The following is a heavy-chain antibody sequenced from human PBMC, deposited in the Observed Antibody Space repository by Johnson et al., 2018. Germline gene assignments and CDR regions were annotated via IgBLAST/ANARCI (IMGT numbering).Heavy chain of an antibody. J-gene: IGHJ1*01. Sequence: QVQLVQSGGGVVQPGRSLRLSCAASGFTFSSYGMHWVRQAPGKGLEWVAVISYDGSNKYYVDSVKGRFTISRDNSKNTLYLQMNSLRADDTAVYYCAKDPWSGSYPEYFQHWGQGTLVTVAS. CDR2: ISYDGSNK. V-gene: IGHV3-30*18. CDR3: AKDPWSGSYPEYFQH. CDR1: GFTFSSYG. D-gene: IGHD1-26*01.